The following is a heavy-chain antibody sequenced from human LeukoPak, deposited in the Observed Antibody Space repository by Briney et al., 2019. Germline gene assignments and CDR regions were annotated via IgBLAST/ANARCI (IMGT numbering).Heavy chain of an antibody. V-gene: IGHV3-48*01. D-gene: IGHD3-3*01. CDR3: ATDRGWRTSGYYLYYFEY. Sequence: GGSLRLSCAASGFTFSSYSMNWVRQTPGKGLEWVSYISSSSSTIYYADSVKGRFTISRDNSKNTLSLQVSSLRAEDTAVYYCATDRGWRTSGYYLYYFEYWGQGTLVTYSS. J-gene: IGHJ4*02. CDR1: GFTFSSYS. CDR2: ISSSSSTI.